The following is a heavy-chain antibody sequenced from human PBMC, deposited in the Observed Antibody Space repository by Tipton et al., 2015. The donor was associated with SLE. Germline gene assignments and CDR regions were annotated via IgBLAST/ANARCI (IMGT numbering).Heavy chain of an antibody. D-gene: IGHD4-11*01. V-gene: IGHV4-39*07. CDR2: IYTSGST. Sequence: TLSLTCTVSGGSISSSSYYWGWIRQPPGKGLEWIGSIYTSGSTNYNPSLKSRVTISVDTSKNQFSLKLSSVTAADTAVYYCARARLQSTHNWFDPWGQGTLVTVSS. J-gene: IGHJ5*02. CDR1: GGSISSSSYY. CDR3: ARARLQSTHNWFDP.